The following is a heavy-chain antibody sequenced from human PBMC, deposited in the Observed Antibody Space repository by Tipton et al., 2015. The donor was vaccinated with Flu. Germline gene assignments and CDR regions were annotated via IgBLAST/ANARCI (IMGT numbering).Heavy chain of an antibody. D-gene: IGHD3-16*01. CDR1: GFTIRNTF. CDR3: ARDPDGVYGNPDDY. V-gene: IGHV3-53*01. Sequence: QLVQSGGGLIQRGGSLRLSCAVSGFTIRNTFMSWVRQAPGKGLKWVSIIYTDDSTYYADSVKGRFTISRDTSKNTLYLQMNSLRAEDTAVYYCARDPDGVYGNPDDYWGRGTLVTVSS. CDR2: IYTDDST. J-gene: IGHJ1*01.